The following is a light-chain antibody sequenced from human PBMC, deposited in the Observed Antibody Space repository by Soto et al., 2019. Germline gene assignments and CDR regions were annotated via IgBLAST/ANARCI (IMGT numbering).Light chain of an antibody. Sequence: ILLTKSPDTLSLSPEERATLSCRAAQSVGTRLAWYQHKTGQAPRLLISGASSRATGIPDRFTGSGSETSFTLTISRLEPEDFALYYCQHYQSGHPIAFGQGTRLEIK. CDR2: GAS. J-gene: IGKJ5*01. V-gene: IGKV3-20*01. CDR1: QSVGTR. CDR3: QHYQSGHPIA.